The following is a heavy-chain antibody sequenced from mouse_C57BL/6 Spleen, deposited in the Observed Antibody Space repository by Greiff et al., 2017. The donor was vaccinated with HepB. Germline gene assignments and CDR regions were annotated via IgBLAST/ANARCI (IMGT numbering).Heavy chain of an antibody. V-gene: IGHV5-17*01. CDR3: ARKNYLYYFDY. CDR1: GFTFSDYG. J-gene: IGHJ2*01. CDR2: ISSGSSTI. D-gene: IGHD5-5*01. Sequence: DVMLVESGGGLVKPGGSLKLSCAASGFTFSDYGMHLVRQAPEKGLEWVAYISSGSSTIYYADTVKGRFTISRDNAKNTLFLQMTSLRSEDTAMYYCARKNYLYYFDYWGQGTTLTVSS.